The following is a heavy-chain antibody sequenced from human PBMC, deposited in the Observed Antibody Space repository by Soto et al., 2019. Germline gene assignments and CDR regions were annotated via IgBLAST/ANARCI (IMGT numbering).Heavy chain of an antibody. CDR2: INQDGNED. Sequence: GSLRLSCAATGFTFSSYWMNWVRQAPGKGLEWVANINQDGNEDNLLDSVKGRFTISRDNAKNSLFLQMNSLRVDDTAVYYCARTGDGHHDFLDYWGQGALVTVSS. D-gene: IGHD1-1*01. J-gene: IGHJ4*02. V-gene: IGHV3-7*01. CDR1: GFTFSSYW. CDR3: ARTGDGHHDFLDY.